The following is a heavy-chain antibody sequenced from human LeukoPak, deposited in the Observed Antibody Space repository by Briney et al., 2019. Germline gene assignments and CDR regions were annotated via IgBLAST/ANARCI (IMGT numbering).Heavy chain of an antibody. CDR1: GYTLTELS. CDR3: ATVGIPRREARATYYDILTGLEY. CDR2: FDPEDGET. J-gene: IGHJ4*02. Sequence: ASVKVSCKVSGYTLTELSMRWVRQAPGKGLEWMGGFDPEDGETIYAQKFQGRVTMTEDTSTDTAYMELSSLRSEDTAVYYCATVGIPRREARATYYDILTGLEYWGQGTLVTVSS. V-gene: IGHV1-24*01. D-gene: IGHD3-9*01.